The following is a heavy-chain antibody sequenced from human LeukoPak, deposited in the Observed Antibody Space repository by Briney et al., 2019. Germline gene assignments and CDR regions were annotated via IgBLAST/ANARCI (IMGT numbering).Heavy chain of an antibody. CDR3: ASPPGATRGY. J-gene: IGHJ4*02. CDR1: GFTFSSYA. V-gene: IGHV3-30-3*01. D-gene: IGHD1-26*01. CDR2: ISYDGSNK. Sequence: TGGSLRLSCAASGFTFSSYAMHWVRQAPGKGLEWVAVISYDGSNKYYADSVKGRFTISRDNSKNTLYLQMNSPRAEDTAVYYCASPPGATRGYWGQGTLVTVSS.